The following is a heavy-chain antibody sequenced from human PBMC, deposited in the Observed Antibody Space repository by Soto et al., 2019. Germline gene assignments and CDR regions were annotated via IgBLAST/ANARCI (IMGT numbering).Heavy chain of an antibody. CDR2: ISHSGGT. J-gene: IGHJ4*02. CDR1: GGSFSGYY. D-gene: IGHD3-9*01. CDR3: ARGGRSYDILTGSRGLDY. V-gene: IGHV4-34*01. Sequence: TSETLSLTCAVYGGSFSGYYWSWIRQPPGKGLEWIGEISHSGGTNYNPSLKSRVTISVDTSKNQFSLKLSSVTAADTAVYYCARGGRSYDILTGSRGLDYWGQGTLVTVSS.